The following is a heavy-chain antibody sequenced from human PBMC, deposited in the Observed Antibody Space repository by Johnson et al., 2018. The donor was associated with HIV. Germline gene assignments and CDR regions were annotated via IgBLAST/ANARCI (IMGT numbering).Heavy chain of an antibody. D-gene: IGHD2/OR15-2a*01. V-gene: IGHV3-53*01. Sequence: VQLVESGGGLIQPGGSLRLSCAASGFIVSSNYMTWVRQAPGKGLEWVSFIYSGGSTYYADSVKGRFTISRDNSKNTLYLQMNSLRAEDTAVYYCARDFHEAGSNAFDIWGQGTVVTVSS. CDR3: ARDFHEAGSNAFDI. CDR1: GFIVSSNY. CDR2: IYSGGST. J-gene: IGHJ3*02.